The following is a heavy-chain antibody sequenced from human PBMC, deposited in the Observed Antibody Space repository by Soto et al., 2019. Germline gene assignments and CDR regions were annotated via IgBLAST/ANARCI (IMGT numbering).Heavy chain of an antibody. CDR2: IWYDGSNK. J-gene: IGHJ6*02. CDR3: ARGGGGGSSFVGYYYYTLDV. V-gene: IGHV3-33*01. CDR1: GFTFSTYG. D-gene: IGHD1-26*01. Sequence: QVQLVESGGGVVQPGRSLRLSCTASGFTFSTYGMHWVRQAPGKGLEWVTVIWYDGSNKYYADSVKGRFTISRDNSKNTLYLQMNSLRADDTAVYYCARGGGGGSSFVGYYYYTLDVWGQGTTVTVSS.